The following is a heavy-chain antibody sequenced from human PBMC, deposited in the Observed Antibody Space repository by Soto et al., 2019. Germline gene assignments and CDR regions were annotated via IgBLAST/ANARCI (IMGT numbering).Heavy chain of an antibody. CDR2: INHSGST. J-gene: IGHJ4*02. CDR1: GGSFSGYY. Sequence: PSETLSLTCAVYGGSFSGYYWSWIRQPPGKGLEWIGEINHSGSTNYNPSLKSRVTISVDTSKNQFSLKLSSVTAPDTAVYYCARDSRGYYGYRADFDYWGQGTLVTVSS. CDR3: ARDSRGYYGYRADFDY. V-gene: IGHV4-34*01. D-gene: IGHD3-10*01.